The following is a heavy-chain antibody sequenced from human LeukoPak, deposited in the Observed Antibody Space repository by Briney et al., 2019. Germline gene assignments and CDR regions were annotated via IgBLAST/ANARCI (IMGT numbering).Heavy chain of an antibody. J-gene: IGHJ4*02. D-gene: IGHD6-19*01. V-gene: IGHV3-30-3*01. CDR1: GFTFSSYA. Sequence: GGSLRLSCAASGFTFSSYATHWVRQAPGKGLEWVAVISYDGSNKYYADSVKGRFTISRDNSKNTLYLQMNSLRAEDTAVYYCARDQQWLLREPFDYWGQGTLVTVSS. CDR3: ARDQQWLLREPFDY. CDR2: ISYDGSNK.